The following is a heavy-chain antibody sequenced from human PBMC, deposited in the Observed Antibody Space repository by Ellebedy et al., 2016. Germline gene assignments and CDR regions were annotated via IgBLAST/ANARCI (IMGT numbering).Heavy chain of an antibody. D-gene: IGHD6-13*01. CDR3: AKDIVEYTSSWYSGLRGGYGMDV. CDR2: ISSTGRAI. V-gene: IGHV3-48*04. J-gene: IGHJ6*02. CDR1: GFTFNSYA. Sequence: GESLKISCAASGFTFNSYAMSWVRQAPGKGLEWVSYISSTGRAIYYADSVRGRFSISRDNAKKSLYLQMNSLRAEDTALYYCAKDIVEYTSSWYSGLRGGYGMDVWGQGTTVTVSS.